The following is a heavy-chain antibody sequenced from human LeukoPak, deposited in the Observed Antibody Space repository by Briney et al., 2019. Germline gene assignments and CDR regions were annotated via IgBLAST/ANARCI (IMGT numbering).Heavy chain of an antibody. V-gene: IGHV1-2*02. D-gene: IGHD2-2*02. CDR3: ARDRIVVVPAAIREDWYFDL. Sequence: ASVKVSCKASGYTFTGYYMHWVRQAPGQGLEWMGWINPNSGGTNYAQKFQGRVTMTRDTSISTAYMELSRLRSDDTAVYYCARDRIVVVPAAIREDWYFDLWGRGTLVTVSS. CDR2: INPNSGGT. J-gene: IGHJ2*01. CDR1: GYTFTGYY.